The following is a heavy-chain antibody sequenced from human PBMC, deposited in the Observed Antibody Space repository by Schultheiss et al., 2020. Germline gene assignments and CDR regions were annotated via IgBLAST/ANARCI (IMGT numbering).Heavy chain of an antibody. V-gene: IGHV4-59*08. D-gene: IGHD3-9*01. CDR1: GGSISSYY. Sequence: SQTLSLTCTVSGGSISSYYWSWIRQPPGKGLEWIGEIYHSGSTRYNPSLKSRVTVSVDKSNNHFSLRLRSVTAADMAVYYCARQYSEILTGYTPGWFDPWGQGTLVTVSS. CDR3: ARQYSEILTGYTPGWFDP. CDR2: IYHSGST. J-gene: IGHJ5*02.